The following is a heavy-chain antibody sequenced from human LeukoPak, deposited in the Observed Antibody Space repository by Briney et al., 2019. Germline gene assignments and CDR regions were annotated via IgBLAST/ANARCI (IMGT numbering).Heavy chain of an antibody. J-gene: IGHJ4*02. CDR2: ISSTGNNI. CDR3: ARDRIAVAGTL. Sequence: AGGSLRLSCAASGFTFRSYEMSWVRQAPGKGLEWVSSISSTGNNIYYADSVKGRFTISRDNAKNSLYLQMSSLKTEDTAVYYCARDRIAVAGTLWGQGTLVTVSS. CDR1: GFTFRSYE. D-gene: IGHD6-19*01. V-gene: IGHV3-48*03.